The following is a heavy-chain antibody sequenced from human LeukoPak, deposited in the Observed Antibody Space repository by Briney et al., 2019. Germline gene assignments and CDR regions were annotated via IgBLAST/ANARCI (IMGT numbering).Heavy chain of an antibody. CDR2: ISASPFI. D-gene: IGHD2/OR15-2a*01. CDR3: ARGGLSGQRTDLFDI. Sequence: GGSQRLSCAASGFTFSSYRMTWARQTPGKGLEWVSSISASPFIYYADSVKGRFTVSRDDSKNSLYLQMNSLRAEDTALYYCARGGLSGQRTDLFDIWGQGTMVTVSS. J-gene: IGHJ3*02. CDR1: GFTFSSYR. V-gene: IGHV3-21*01.